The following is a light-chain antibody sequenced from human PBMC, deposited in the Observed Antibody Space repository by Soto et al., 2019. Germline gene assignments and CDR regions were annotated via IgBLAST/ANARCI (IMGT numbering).Light chain of an antibody. CDR2: GAS. V-gene: IGKV3-20*01. Sequence: IVLTQSPGTLSLSPGERATLNCRASQSLXSSYSAWYPQQPGQAPRLLIHGASRRATGIPDRFSGSGSGTDFTITINILEPEELAVYFCQQYGDMWTFGQGTKVDIK. J-gene: IGKJ1*01. CDR3: QQYGDMWT. CDR1: QSLXSSY.